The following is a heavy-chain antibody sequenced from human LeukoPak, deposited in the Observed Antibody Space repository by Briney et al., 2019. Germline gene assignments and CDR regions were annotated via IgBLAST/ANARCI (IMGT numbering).Heavy chain of an antibody. CDR3: ARGPSITMVRGGQWYYYMDV. CDR1: GYTFTSYY. Sequence: ASVKVSCKASGYTFTSYYMHWVRQAPGQGLEWMGIISPSGGSTNYAQKFQGRVTMTRDTSTNTVYMELSSLRSEDTAVYYCARGPSITMVRGGQWYYYMDVWGKGTTVTISS. D-gene: IGHD3-10*01. V-gene: IGHV1-46*01. CDR2: ISPSGGST. J-gene: IGHJ6*03.